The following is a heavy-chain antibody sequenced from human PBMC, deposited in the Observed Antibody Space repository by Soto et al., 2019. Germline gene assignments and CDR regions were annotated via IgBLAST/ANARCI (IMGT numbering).Heavy chain of an antibody. CDR3: ARPGLQQLVRIDYYYYGMDV. J-gene: IGHJ6*02. Sequence: GASVKVSCKASGYTFTGYYMHWVRQAPGQGLEWMGWINPNSGGTNYAQKFQGRVTMTRDTSISTAYMELSRLRSDDTAVYYCARPGLQQLVRIDYYYYGMDVWGQGTTVTV. CDR1: GYTFTGYY. CDR2: INPNSGGT. V-gene: IGHV1-2*02. D-gene: IGHD6-13*01.